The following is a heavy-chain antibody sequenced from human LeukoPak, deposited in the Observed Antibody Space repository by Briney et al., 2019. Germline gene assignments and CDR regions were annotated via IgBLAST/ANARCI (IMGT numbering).Heavy chain of an antibody. CDR2: ISYDGSNK. D-gene: IGHD6-19*01. CDR3: AKDGGVYSSGWYYFDY. Sequence: GRSLRLSCAASGFTFSSYGMHWVRQAPGKGLEWVAVISYDGSNKYYADSVKGRFTISRDNSKNTLYLQMNSLRAEDTAVYYCAKDGGVYSSGWYYFDYWGQGTLVTVSS. CDR1: GFTFSSYG. J-gene: IGHJ4*02. V-gene: IGHV3-30*18.